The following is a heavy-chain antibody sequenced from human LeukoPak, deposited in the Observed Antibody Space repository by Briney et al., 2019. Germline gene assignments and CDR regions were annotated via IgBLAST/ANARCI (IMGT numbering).Heavy chain of an antibody. CDR2: INWNGGST. Sequence: GGSLRLSCAASGFTFDGYGMSWVRQAPGKGLEWVSGINWNGGSTGYADSVKGRFTISRDNAKNSLYLQMNSLRAEDTALYYCARSPGATTPIYFDYWGQGTLVTVSS. V-gene: IGHV3-20*04. CDR3: ARSPGATTPIYFDY. J-gene: IGHJ4*02. CDR1: GFTFDGYG. D-gene: IGHD1-26*01.